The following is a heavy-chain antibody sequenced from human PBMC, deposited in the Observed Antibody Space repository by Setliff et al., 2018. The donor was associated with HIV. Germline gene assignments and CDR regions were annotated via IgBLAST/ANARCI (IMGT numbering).Heavy chain of an antibody. CDR2: ISLSGST. J-gene: IGHJ5*01. CDR3: ARPMALQYNSWFDP. Sequence: SETLSLTCSVSGYSLSSASYWGWIRQSPEKGLEWIGSISLSGSTYYNPSLQSRVTISIDMSKNHFSLNLKSVTAADTSVYYCARPMALQYNSWFDPWGQGTLVTVSS. CDR1: GYSLSSASY. V-gene: IGHV4-38-2*02. D-gene: IGHD1-20*01.